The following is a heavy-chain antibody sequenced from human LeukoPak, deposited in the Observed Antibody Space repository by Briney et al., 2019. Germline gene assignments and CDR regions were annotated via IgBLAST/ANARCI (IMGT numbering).Heavy chain of an antibody. D-gene: IGHD6-13*01. V-gene: IGHV1-2*02. CDR3: ARVAASGIPFPRY. J-gene: IGHJ4*02. CDR1: GYTFTGYY. Sequence: SSVKVSCKASGYTFTGYYMYWGRQAPGQGRERMGWINPNSGDTNYAQNFQGRVTMTRDTSITTAYMELSRLTSDDTAIFCCARVAASGIPFPRYGGQGTLVTVSS. CDR2: INPNSGDT.